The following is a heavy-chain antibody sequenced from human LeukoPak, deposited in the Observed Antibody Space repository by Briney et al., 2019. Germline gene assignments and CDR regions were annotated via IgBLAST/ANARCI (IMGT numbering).Heavy chain of an antibody. V-gene: IGHV1-18*01. CDR3: AGEMVRGVIMGGSDY. D-gene: IGHD3-10*01. CDR1: GYTFTSYG. Sequence: ASVKVSCKASGYTFTSYGISWVRQAPGQGLEWMGWISAYNGNTNYAQKLQGRVTMTTDTSTSTAYMELRSLRSDDTAVYYCAGEMVRGVIMGGSDYWGQGTLVTVSS. CDR2: ISAYNGNT. J-gene: IGHJ4*02.